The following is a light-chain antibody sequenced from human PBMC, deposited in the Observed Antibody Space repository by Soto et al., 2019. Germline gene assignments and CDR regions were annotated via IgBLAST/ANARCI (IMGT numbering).Light chain of an antibody. CDR1: QAISSN. J-gene: IGKJ1*01. Sequence: EIVMTQSPATLSVSRGERATLSCRANQAISSNLAWYQQKPGQAPRLLIYGASTRATGIPDRFSGSGSGTDFTLTISSLQPEDFATYYCQQSYSTPWTFGQGTKVEIK. CDR3: QQSYSTPWT. V-gene: IGKV3-15*01. CDR2: GAS.